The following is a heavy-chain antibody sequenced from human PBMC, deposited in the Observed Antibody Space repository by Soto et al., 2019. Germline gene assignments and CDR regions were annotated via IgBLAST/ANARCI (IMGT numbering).Heavy chain of an antibody. CDR2: LSGRGGST. CDR1: GFTFGNYA. CDR3: ARRLPHDYGFDY. J-gene: IGHJ4*01. V-gene: IGHV3-23*01. D-gene: IGHD4-17*01. Sequence: EVQLLESGGGLLQPGGSLRLSCAASGFTFGNYAMSWVHQAPRKGLEWVSTLSGRGGSTFYADSVKGRFTISRDNSKNTLYLQLNSLRAEDTAIYYCARRLPHDYGFDYWGHGTLVTVSS.